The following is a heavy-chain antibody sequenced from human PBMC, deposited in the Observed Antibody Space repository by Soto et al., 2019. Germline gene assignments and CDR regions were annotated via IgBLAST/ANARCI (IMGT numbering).Heavy chain of an antibody. CDR1: GITLSRHW. D-gene: IGHD3-3*01. Sequence: GGSLRLSCAASGITLSRHWMTWVRQAPGKGLEWVANINEDGSKKFYVGSVKGRFTISRDNAKNSLFLQMNDLRAEDTAVYHCASRPPAVKYYGVFDFWGQGAMVTVSS. J-gene: IGHJ4*02. V-gene: IGHV3-7*03. CDR3: ASRPPAVKYYGVFDF. CDR2: INEDGSKK.